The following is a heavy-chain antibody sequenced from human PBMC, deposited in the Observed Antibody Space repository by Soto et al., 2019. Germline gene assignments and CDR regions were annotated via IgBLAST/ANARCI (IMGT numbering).Heavy chain of an antibody. D-gene: IGHD4-4*01. V-gene: IGHV4-31*03. CDR2: IYYSGST. CDR3: AVCGDYSRSWFDP. Sequence: QVQLQESGPGLVKPSQTLSLTCTVSGGSISSGGYYWSWIRQHPGKGLEWIGYIYYSGSTNYNPSLKSRFTISVDTSKNQFSLKLSFVTAADTAVYYCAVCGDYSRSWFDPWGQGTLVTVSS. J-gene: IGHJ5*02. CDR1: GGSISSGGYY.